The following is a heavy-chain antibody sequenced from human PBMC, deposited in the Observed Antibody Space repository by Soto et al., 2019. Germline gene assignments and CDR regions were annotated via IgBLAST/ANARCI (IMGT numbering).Heavy chain of an antibody. CDR2: VIPILGQA. V-gene: IGHV1-69*01. J-gene: IGHJ4*02. D-gene: IGHD1-26*01. CDR1: GGTFSSYV. Sequence: QLVQSGAEVKKPGSSVKISCKASGGTFSSYVSSWLRQGHGPGLEWMGGVIPILGQAYYAPNLQGRVKITADGSTRAAYMELNRLTSADTAVYFCARVGGVGAPPGPDFWGQGTLVTVSS. CDR3: ARVGGVGAPPGPDF.